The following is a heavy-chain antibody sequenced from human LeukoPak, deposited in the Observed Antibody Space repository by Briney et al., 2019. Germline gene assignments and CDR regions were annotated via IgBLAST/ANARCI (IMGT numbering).Heavy chain of an antibody. J-gene: IGHJ4*02. CDR2: INTDGSST. CDR3: ARGTGAVVPAAILDY. V-gene: IGHV3-74*01. Sequence: GGSLRLSCAASGFTFSSYWMHWVRQAPGRGLVWVSRINTDGSSTSYADSVKGRFTISRDNAKNTLYLQMNSLRAEDTAVYYCARGTGAVVPAAILDYWGQGTLVTVSS. D-gene: IGHD2-2*01. CDR1: GFTFSSYW.